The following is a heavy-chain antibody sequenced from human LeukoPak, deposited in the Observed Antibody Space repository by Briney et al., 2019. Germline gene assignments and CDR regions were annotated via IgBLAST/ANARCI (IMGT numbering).Heavy chain of an antibody. J-gene: IGHJ4*02. V-gene: IGHV4-4*07. CDR1: GGSISNYY. CDR2: FYARGNT. CDR3: ARQTGSGLFILP. D-gene: IGHD3/OR15-3a*01. Sequence: SETLSLTCNVSGGSISNYYWSWIRQPAGKGLEWIGRFYARGNTNYNPSLKSRVTISVDTSKNQFSLRLTSVTAADTAVYYCARQTGSGLFILPGGQGTLVTVSS.